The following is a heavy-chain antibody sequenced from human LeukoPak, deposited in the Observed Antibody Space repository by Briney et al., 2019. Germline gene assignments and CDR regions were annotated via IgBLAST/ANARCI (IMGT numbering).Heavy chain of an antibody. V-gene: IGHV4-61*01. CDR3: ARVDAYYDILTGSEIGYFDL. CDR1: GGSVSSGSYY. D-gene: IGHD3-9*01. Sequence: PSETLSLTCTVSGGSVSSGSYYWSWIRQPPGKGLEWIGYIYYRGSTNYNPSLKSRVPISVDTSKNQFSLKLSSVTAADTAVYYCARVDAYYDILTGSEIGYFDLWGRGTLVTVSS. J-gene: IGHJ2*01. CDR2: IYYRGST.